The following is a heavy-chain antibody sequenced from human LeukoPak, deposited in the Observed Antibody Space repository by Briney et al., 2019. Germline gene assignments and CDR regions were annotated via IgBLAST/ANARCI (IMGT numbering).Heavy chain of an antibody. CDR1: GFTFSSYA. CDR2: ISYDGSNK. V-gene: IGHV3-30-3*01. D-gene: IGHD2/OR15-2a*01. CDR3: AKDFSPNDY. Sequence: TGGSLRLSCAASGFTFSSYAMHWVRQAPGKGLEWVAVISYDGSNKYYADSVKGRFTISRDNSKNTLYLQMNSLRAEDTAVYYCAKDFSPNDYWGQGTLVTVSS. J-gene: IGHJ4*02.